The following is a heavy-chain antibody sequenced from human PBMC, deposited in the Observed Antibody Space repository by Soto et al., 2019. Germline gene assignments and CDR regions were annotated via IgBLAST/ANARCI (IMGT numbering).Heavy chain of an antibody. Sequence: GGSLRLSCAASGFTFSSYGMHWVRQAPGKGLEWVAVISYDGSNKYYADSVKGRFTISRDNSKNTLYLQMNSLRAEDTAVYYCAKTYYDFWSGYYVSDYWGQGTLVTVSS. CDR3: AKTYYDFWSGYYVSDY. CDR1: GFTFSSYG. D-gene: IGHD3-3*01. J-gene: IGHJ4*02. V-gene: IGHV3-30*18. CDR2: ISYDGSNK.